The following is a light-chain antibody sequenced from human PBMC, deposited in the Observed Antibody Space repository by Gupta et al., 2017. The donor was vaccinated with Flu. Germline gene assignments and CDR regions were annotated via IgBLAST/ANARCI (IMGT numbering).Light chain of an antibody. CDR2: EYK. V-gene: IGLV1-51*01. Sequence: SSANMGNKYVARDHQLPGPAPNVRIEEYKRRPSGIPYRFSGSKSGTSATMGITGLQTGDEADYDCVKGDTGQSALVFGGGTKRTVL. CDR3: VKGDTGQSALV. CDR1: SANMGNKY. J-gene: IGLJ2*01.